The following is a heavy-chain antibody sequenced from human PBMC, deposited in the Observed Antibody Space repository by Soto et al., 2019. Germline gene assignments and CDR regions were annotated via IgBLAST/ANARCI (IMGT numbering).Heavy chain of an antibody. CDR3: ARALVLLWFGESSDAFVL. Sequence: QVQLVQSGAEVKKPGASVKVSCKASGYTFTSYDINWVRQATGQGLEWMGWMNPNSGNTGYAQKFPGRVAPTSNTSLTTAYMELRCLRSHDTAVYYCARALVLLWFGESSDAFVLLGQGTMVSVSS. CDR2: MNPNSGNT. V-gene: IGHV1-8*01. J-gene: IGHJ3*01. CDR1: GYTFTSYD. D-gene: IGHD3-10*01.